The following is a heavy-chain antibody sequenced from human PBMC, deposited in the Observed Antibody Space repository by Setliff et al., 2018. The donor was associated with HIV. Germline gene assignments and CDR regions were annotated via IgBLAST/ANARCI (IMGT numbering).Heavy chain of an antibody. CDR2: MNPNSGNT. J-gene: IGHJ4*02. CDR1: GYTFTNYD. V-gene: IGHV1-8*01. D-gene: IGHD2-8*01. CDR3: ARFRKFQLVWALDY. Sequence: GASVKVSCKASGYTFTNYDINWVRQATGQGLEWMGWMNPNSGNTGYAQKFQGRVTMTRNTSISTAYMELSRLRSEDTAVYYCARFRKFQLVWALDYWGQGTLVTVSS.